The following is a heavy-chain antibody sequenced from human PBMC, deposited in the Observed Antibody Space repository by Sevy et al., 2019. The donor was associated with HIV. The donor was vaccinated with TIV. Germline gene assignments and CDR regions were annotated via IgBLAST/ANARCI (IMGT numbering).Heavy chain of an antibody. CDR1: GLTFGSDW. CDR3: AREHNEWFGEPPGFEY. CDR2: IKSDGFTT. J-gene: IGHJ4*02. D-gene: IGHD3-10*01. Sequence: GGSLRLSCAASGLTFGSDWMHWVRQVPGKGLVWVSRIKSDGFTTTYADSVKGRFTISRDNAKNTLYLQMNSLRAEDTGIYYCAREHNEWFGEPPGFEYWGQGALVTLSS. V-gene: IGHV3-74*01.